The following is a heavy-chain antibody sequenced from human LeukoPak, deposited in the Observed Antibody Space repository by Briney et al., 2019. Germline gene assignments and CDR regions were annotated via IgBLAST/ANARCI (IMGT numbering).Heavy chain of an antibody. CDR1: GYTFTSYS. CDR3: ARNGPCSSTSCRIFYYYYYYMDV. CDR2: INPSGGST. V-gene: IGHV1-46*01. J-gene: IGHJ6*03. D-gene: IGHD2-2*01. Sequence: ASVKVSCKASGYTFTSYSISWVRQAPGQGLEWMGIINPSGGSTSNAQKIQGRVTMTRDTSTSTVYIELSSLRSEDTAVYYCARNGPCSSTSCRIFYYYYYYMDVWGKGTTVTISS.